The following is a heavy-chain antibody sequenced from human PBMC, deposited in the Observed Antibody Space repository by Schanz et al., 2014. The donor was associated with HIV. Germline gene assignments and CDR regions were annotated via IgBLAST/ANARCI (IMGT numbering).Heavy chain of an antibody. CDR3: AKGRGTYSSGYYDPPDY. V-gene: IGHV3-30-3*01. Sequence: QVQLVESGGGVVQPGRSLRLSCAASGFTFSSYAMHWVRQAPGKGMEWVAVISYDGSNKNYADSVKGRFTISRGNSKNTLYLQMNSLRAEDTAVYYCAKGRGTYSSGYYDPPDYWGQGTLVTVSS. D-gene: IGHD3-22*01. CDR2: ISYDGSNK. CDR1: GFTFSSYA. J-gene: IGHJ4*02.